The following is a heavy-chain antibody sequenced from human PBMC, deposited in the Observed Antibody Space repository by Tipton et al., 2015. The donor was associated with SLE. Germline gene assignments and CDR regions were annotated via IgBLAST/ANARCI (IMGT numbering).Heavy chain of an antibody. CDR2: VYSSGAS. V-gene: IGHV4-59*12. CDR3: AREIGGGSNDY. D-gene: IGHD1-26*01. Sequence: TLSLTCTVSGGSITTYYWSWIRQPPGKGLEWIGYVYSSGASNFNPSLKSRLSISVDTSKNQFSLRLRSVTAADTAVYYCAREIGGGSNDYWGQGTLVTVSS. J-gene: IGHJ4*02. CDR1: GGSITTYY.